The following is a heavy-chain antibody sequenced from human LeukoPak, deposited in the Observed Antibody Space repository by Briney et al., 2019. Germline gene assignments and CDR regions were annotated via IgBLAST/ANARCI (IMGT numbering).Heavy chain of an antibody. V-gene: IGHV3-23*01. D-gene: IGHD2-8*01. CDR3: ARDPNGDYIGAFDI. J-gene: IGHJ3*02. Sequence: PGGSLRLSCAAPGFTFSTYAMTWVRQAPGQGLEWVSSIRGSGGSTFYADSVKGRFTISRDNTRNTLYLQMNSLRTEDTALYYCARDPNGDYIGAFDIWGQGIMVTVSS. CDR2: IRGSGGST. CDR1: GFTFSTYA.